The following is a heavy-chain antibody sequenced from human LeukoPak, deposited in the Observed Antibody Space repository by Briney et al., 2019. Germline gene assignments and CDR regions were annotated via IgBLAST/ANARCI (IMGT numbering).Heavy chain of an antibody. V-gene: IGHV3-74*01. Sequence: GGSLKLSCAASGFTFSNYWMTWVRRAPGKGLVWVSHINSDGSSTTYADSVKGRFTISRDNAKNTLYLQMDSLRSEDTAVYYCARGGVTAAYDYWGQGTLVTVSS. J-gene: IGHJ4*02. CDR3: ARGGVTAAYDY. D-gene: IGHD2-2*01. CDR2: INSDGSST. CDR1: GFTFSNYW.